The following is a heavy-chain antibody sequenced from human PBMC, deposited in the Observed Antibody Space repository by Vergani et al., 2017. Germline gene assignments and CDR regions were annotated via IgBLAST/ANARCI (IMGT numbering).Heavy chain of an antibody. J-gene: IGHJ5*02. CDR2: IYYSGST. Sequence: QVQLQESGPGLVKPSETLSLTCTVSGGSISSYYWSWIRQPPGKGLEWIGYIYYSGSTNYNPSLKSRVTISVDTSKNQFSLKLSSVTAADTAVDYCARGYDFWSGQNGFDPWGQGTLVTVSS. V-gene: IGHV4-59*01. D-gene: IGHD3-3*01. CDR3: ARGYDFWSGQNGFDP. CDR1: GGSISSYY.